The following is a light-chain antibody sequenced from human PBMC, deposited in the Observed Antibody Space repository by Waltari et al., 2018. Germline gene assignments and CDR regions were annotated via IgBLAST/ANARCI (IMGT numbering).Light chain of an antibody. V-gene: IGLV1-40*01. CDR2: RDD. CDR3: QSYDRDLNAVL. CDR1: SPNIGAGYD. Sequence: QSVLTQPPSVSGAPGQSVTLSCTGSSPNIGAGYDVHWYQQIPGSAPKVLIYRDDNRPSGVPGRFSGSKSGTSASLSVTGLHVEDEADYFCQSYDRDLNAVLFGGGTKLTVL. J-gene: IGLJ2*01.